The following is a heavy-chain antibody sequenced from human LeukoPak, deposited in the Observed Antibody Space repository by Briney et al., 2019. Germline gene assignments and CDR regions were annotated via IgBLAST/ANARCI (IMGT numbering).Heavy chain of an antibody. CDR1: GFIFSNYA. CDR2: ISGSGDSA. Sequence: GGSLRLSCAAPGFIFSNYAMSWVRQAPRKGLEWVSSISGSGDSAYFAASVKGRFTISRDNSKNTLYLQMSSLRAEDTAVYYCAKIVVPGAIDYWGQGTLVTVSS. J-gene: IGHJ4*02. CDR3: AKIVVPGAIDY. D-gene: IGHD2-2*01. V-gene: IGHV3-23*01.